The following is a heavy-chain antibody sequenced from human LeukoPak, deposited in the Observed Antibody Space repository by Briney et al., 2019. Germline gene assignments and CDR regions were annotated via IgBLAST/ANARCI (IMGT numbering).Heavy chain of an antibody. CDR3: AKTHGHSSSWYIIDY. J-gene: IGHJ4*02. CDR2: ISGGGGST. D-gene: IGHD6-13*01. V-gene: IGHV3-23*01. Sequence: GGSLRLSCAASEFTFSNYAMNWVRQAPGKGLEWVSGISGGGGSTYYADSVKGRFTISRDNSKNTLYLQMDSLRAEDTAVYYCAKTHGHSSSWYIIDYWGQGTLVTVSS. CDR1: EFTFSNYA.